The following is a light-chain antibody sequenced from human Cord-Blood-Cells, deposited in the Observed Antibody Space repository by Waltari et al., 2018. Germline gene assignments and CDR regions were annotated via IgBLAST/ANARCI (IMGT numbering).Light chain of an antibody. V-gene: IGKV1-39*01. CDR2: AAS. CDR1: QNISSY. Sequence: IQMTQYPSALSASVGVRGPMTCRASQNISSYLNWYQQKPGKAPKLLIYAASSLQSGVPSRFSGSGSGTDFTLTISSLQAEDVAAYYCQQNYSTPLTFGGGTKVEIK. J-gene: IGKJ4*01. CDR3: QQNYSTPLT.